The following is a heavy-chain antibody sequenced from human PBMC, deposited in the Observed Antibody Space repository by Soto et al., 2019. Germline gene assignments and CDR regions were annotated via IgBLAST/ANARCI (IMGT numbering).Heavy chain of an antibody. CDR1: GGTFSSYA. J-gene: IGHJ6*02. Sequence: SVKVSCKASGGTFSSYAISWVRQAPGQGLEWMGGIIPIFGTANYAQKFQGRVTITADESTSTAYMELSSLRSEDTAVYYCARDGYCSSTSCYTYYYYYGMDVWGQGTTVTAP. V-gene: IGHV1-69*13. D-gene: IGHD2-2*03. CDR2: IIPIFGTA. CDR3: ARDGYCSSTSCYTYYYYYGMDV.